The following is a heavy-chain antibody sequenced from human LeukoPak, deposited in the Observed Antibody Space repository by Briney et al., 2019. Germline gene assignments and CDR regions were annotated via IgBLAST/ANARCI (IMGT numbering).Heavy chain of an antibody. D-gene: IGHD3-10*01. J-gene: IGHJ6*04. CDR3: ARGLWFEELLWMNYYYGMDV. Sequence: PSETLSLTCAVYGGSFSGYYWSWIRQPPGKGLEWIGEINHSGSTNYNPSLKSRVTISVDTSKNQFSLKLSSVTAADTAVYYCARGLWFEELLWMNYYYGMDVWGKGTTVTVSS. CDR2: INHSGST. CDR1: GGSFSGYY. V-gene: IGHV4-34*01.